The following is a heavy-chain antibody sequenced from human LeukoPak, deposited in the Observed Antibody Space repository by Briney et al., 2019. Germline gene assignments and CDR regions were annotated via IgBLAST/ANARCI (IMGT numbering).Heavy chain of an antibody. CDR2: IQYSGST. CDR3: ARLVAETFDT. V-gene: IGHV4-39*01. J-gene: IGHJ5*02. Sequence: SEALSLTCVVSGGSITSTSYYSGWIRQPPGEGLECIGTIQYSGSTSYTPSLQSRVTISVDTSKNQCSLKLSSVTAADEAVYYCARLVAETFDTWGQGNLGTVSS. CDR1: GGSITSTSYY. D-gene: IGHD2-15*01.